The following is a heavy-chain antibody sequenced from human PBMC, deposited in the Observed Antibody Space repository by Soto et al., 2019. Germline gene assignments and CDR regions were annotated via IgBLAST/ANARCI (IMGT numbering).Heavy chain of an antibody. D-gene: IGHD6-6*01. CDR1: GFTFSSYW. Sequence: PGGSLRLSCAASGFTFSSYWMIFCRHSPFKWLEWVANIKQDGSEKYYVDSVKGRFTISRDNAKNSLYLQMNSLRAEDTAVYYCARDFVAGRGYYYYGMDVWGQGTTVTVSS. CDR3: ARDFVAGRGYYYYGMDV. CDR2: IKQDGSEK. V-gene: IGHV3-7*01. J-gene: IGHJ6*02.